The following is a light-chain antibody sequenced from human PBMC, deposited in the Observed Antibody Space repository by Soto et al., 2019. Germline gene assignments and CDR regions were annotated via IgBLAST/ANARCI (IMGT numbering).Light chain of an antibody. Sequence: EIVLTQSPGTLSLSPGERATLSCRASQTVSSSYLAWYQHKPGQAPRLLIYVASSRATGIPVRFSGSGSGTDFALTISRLEPEDFAVYYCQQYGSSPWTFGQGTKVDI. CDR2: VAS. CDR3: QQYGSSPWT. CDR1: QTVSSSY. J-gene: IGKJ1*01. V-gene: IGKV3-20*01.